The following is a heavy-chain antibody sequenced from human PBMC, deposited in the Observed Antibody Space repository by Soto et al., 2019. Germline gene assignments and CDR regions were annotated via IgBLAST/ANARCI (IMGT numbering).Heavy chain of an antibody. J-gene: IGHJ4*02. D-gene: IGHD5-18*01. Sequence: SSETLSLTCTVSGGSISSYYWSWIRQPPGKGLEWIGYIYYSGSTNYNPSLKSRVTISVDTSKNQFSLKLSSVTAADTAVYYCAAVDTAMVTLGYWGQGTLVTVSS. CDR2: IYYSGST. V-gene: IGHV4-59*01. CDR1: GGSISSYY. CDR3: AAVDTAMVTLGY.